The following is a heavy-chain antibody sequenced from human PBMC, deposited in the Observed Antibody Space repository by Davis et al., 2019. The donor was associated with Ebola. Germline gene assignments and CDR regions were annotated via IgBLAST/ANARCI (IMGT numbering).Heavy chain of an antibody. Sequence: GESLKISCKDSGNSFTSHWIGWVRQMPGKGLEWMCLIYTGYSDTRYSPSFRGQVPISADKSTSTAYLQWSSLKASDTAMYYCARPRSTSWYEFYDWGHGTLVTVSS. CDR1: GNSFTSHW. D-gene: IGHD6-13*01. CDR2: IYTGYSDT. CDR3: ARPRSTSWYEFYD. J-gene: IGHJ4*01. V-gene: IGHV5-51*01.